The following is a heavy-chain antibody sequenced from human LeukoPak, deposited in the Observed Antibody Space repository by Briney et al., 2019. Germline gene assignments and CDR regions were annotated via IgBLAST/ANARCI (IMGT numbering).Heavy chain of an antibody. Sequence: PSETLSLTCTVSGGSISSYYWSWIRQPPGKGLEWIGYIYYSGSTNYNPSLKSRVTISVDTSKNQFSLKLSSVTAADTAVYYCARFSPRAMGNYLDFWGQGTLVTVSS. J-gene: IGHJ4*02. CDR3: ARFSPRAMGNYLDF. D-gene: IGHD7-27*01. V-gene: IGHV4-59*12. CDR1: GGSISSYY. CDR2: IYYSGST.